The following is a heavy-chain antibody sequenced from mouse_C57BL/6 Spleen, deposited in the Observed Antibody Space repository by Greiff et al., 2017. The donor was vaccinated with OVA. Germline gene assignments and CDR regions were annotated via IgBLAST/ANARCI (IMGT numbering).Heavy chain of an antibody. CDR1: GYSITSGYY. CDR3: ARGGYYDFDY. Sequence: DVQLVESGPGLVKPSQSLSLTCSVTGYSITSGYYWNWIRQFPGNKLEWMGYISYDGSNNYNPSLKNRISITRDTSKNQFFLKLNSVTTEDTATYYCARGGYYDFDYWGQGTTLTVSS. V-gene: IGHV3-6*01. J-gene: IGHJ2*01. D-gene: IGHD2-3*01. CDR2: ISYDGSN.